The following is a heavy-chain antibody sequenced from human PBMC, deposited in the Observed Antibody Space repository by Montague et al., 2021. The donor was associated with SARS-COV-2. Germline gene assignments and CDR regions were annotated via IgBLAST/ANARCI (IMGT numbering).Heavy chain of an antibody. CDR2: TYYRSKWYN. CDR1: GDSVSRNSAA. V-gene: IGHV6-1*01. Sequence: CAISGDSVSRNSAAWNWIRQSPSRGLEWLGRTYYRSKWYNDYAVSVKSRITINPDTSKNQISLQLNSATPEDTVVYYCARTSASSDYWGQGTLVTVSS. J-gene: IGHJ4*02. D-gene: IGHD1-26*01. CDR3: ARTSASSDY.